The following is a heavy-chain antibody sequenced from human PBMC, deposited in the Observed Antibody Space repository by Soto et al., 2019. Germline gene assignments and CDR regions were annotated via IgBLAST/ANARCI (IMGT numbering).Heavy chain of an antibody. CDR2: IGSAGDS. V-gene: IGHV3-13*01. CDR1: GYTFRSYD. J-gene: IGHJ6*02. D-gene: IGHD3-10*01. CDR3: ARGSKGTYGMDV. Sequence: PXVSLRLSCAASGYTFRSYDMHWVRQVTGKGLEWVSVIGSAGDSNYAPSVKGRFTISRENAKNSLYLQMNSLRAGDTAVYYCARGSKGTYGMDVWGQGTTVTVSS.